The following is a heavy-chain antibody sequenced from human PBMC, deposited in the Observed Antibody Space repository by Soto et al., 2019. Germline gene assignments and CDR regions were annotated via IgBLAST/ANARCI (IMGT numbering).Heavy chain of an antibody. CDR2: IYYSGST. J-gene: IGHJ4*02. CDR1: GGSISGYY. D-gene: IGHD6-13*01. CDR3: ARRSSSTKFDY. Sequence: SETLSLTCTVSGGSISGYYWSWIRQPPGKGLEWIGYIYYSGSTNYNPSLKSRVTISVDTSKNQISLKLSSVTAADTAVYYCARRSSSTKFDYWGQGTLVTVSS. V-gene: IGHV4-59*08.